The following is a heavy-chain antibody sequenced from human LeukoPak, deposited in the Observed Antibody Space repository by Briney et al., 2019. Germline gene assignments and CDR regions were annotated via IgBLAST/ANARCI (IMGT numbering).Heavy chain of an antibody. CDR3: AKDNPLGY. CDR1: GFTFSNYG. CDR2: IRYDGNNK. D-gene: IGHD1-14*01. Sequence: GGSLRLSCGASGFTFSNYGMLWVRQAPGKGLEWVAFIRYDGNNKLYADSVKGRFTISRDNSKNTLYLHINSLRAEDTAVYYCAKDNPLGYWGQGTLVIVSS. J-gene: IGHJ4*02. V-gene: IGHV3-30*02.